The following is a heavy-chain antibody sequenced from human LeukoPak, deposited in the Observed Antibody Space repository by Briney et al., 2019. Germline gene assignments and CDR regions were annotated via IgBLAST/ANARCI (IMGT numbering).Heavy chain of an antibody. CDR2: ISGSGGST. CDR3: AKDTRDYGGNWYFQH. CDR1: GFTFSSYA. Sequence: GGSLRLSCAASGFTFSSYAMSWVRQAPGKGLEWVSAISGSGGSTYYADSVKGRFTISRDNSKNTLYLQMNSLRAEDTAVYYCAKDTRDYGGNWYFQHWARAPWSPSPQ. J-gene: IGHJ1*01. V-gene: IGHV3-23*01. D-gene: IGHD4-23*01.